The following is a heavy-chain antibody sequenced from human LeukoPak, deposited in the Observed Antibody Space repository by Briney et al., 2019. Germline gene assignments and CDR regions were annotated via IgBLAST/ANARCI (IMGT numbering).Heavy chain of an antibody. CDR1: GFTFSGSA. V-gene: IGHV3-73*01. CDR2: IRSKANSYAT. CDR3: TRQIGPYYFDY. Sequence: PGGSLKLSCVASGFTFSGSAMHWVRQASGKGLEWVGRIRSKANSYATAYAASVKGRFTISRDDSKNTAYLQMNSLKTEDTAVYYCTRQIGPYYFDYWGQGTLVTVSS. J-gene: IGHJ4*02.